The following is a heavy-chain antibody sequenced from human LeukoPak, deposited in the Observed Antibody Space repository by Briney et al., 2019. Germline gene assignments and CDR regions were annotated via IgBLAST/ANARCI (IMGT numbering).Heavy chain of an antibody. V-gene: IGHV3-7*04. CDR1: GFTFSSNW. Sequence: GGSLRLSCTASGFTFSSNWMTWVRQAPGKGLEWVANINQDGGEKYYVDSVKSRFAISRDNAKNSLYLQMNSLRVEDTAVYYCARNYDWGQGTLVTVSS. CDR2: INQDGGEK. D-gene: IGHD3-16*01. CDR3: ARNYD. J-gene: IGHJ4*02.